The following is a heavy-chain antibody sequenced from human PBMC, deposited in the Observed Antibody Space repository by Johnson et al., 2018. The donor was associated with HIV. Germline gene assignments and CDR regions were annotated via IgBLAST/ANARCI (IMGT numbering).Heavy chain of an antibody. CDR2: ISTSGSTL. V-gene: IGHV3-11*04. J-gene: IGHJ3*02. CDR1: GFTFSDYC. CDR3: ARDYVVGPTGGYI. D-gene: IGHD1-26*01. Sequence: QVQLVESGGGLVKPGGSLRLSCAASGFTFSDYCMSWIRQAPGNGLEWVSYISTSGSTLYYADSVKGRFTISRDNAKNSLSLQMNSLRAEDTAVYYCARDYVVGPTGGYIWGQGTMVTVSS.